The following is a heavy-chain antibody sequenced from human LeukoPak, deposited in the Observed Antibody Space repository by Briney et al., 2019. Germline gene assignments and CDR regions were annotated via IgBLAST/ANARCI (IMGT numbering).Heavy chain of an antibody. Sequence: SVTLSLTCAVPGGSITSSHWWSWARLPPGKGLEGIGEIYHGGTTNYNPSLRSRVTMSVDKSKNQFYLKVSSVTAADTAVYYCATYLYGGDYGSYYFDYWGQGTLVTVSP. J-gene: IGHJ4*02. CDR2: IYHGGTT. D-gene: IGHD4-23*01. CDR3: ATYLYGGDYGSYYFDY. CDR1: GGSITSSHW. V-gene: IGHV4-4*02.